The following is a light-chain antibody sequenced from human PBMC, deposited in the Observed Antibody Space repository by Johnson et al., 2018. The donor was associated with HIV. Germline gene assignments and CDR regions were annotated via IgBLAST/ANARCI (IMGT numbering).Light chain of an antibody. V-gene: IGLV1-51*01. J-gene: IGLJ1*01. CDR3: GTWDASLSAGGV. CDR2: DNN. CDR1: TSNIGNNY. Sequence: QSLLTQPPSVSAAPGQKVTISCSGSTSNIGNNYVSWYQQLPGTAPKLLIYDNNKRPSGIPDRFSGSQSGTSATLGITGLQTGDEADYYCGTWDASLSAGGVFGTGTKVTVL.